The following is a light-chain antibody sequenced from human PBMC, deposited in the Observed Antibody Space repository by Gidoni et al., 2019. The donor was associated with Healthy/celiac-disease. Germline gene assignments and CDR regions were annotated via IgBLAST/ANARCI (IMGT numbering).Light chain of an antibody. CDR2: SAS. Sequence: EIVLTQSPGTLSLSQGERATLSCRASQSVTSGYLAWFQQRPGQAPTLLIHSASTRATGIPDRFSGSGSGTDFTLTISSLEPEDFAMYYCQHYGTSFWTFGQGTKV. J-gene: IGKJ1*01. CDR1: QSVTSGY. V-gene: IGKV3-20*01. CDR3: QHYGTSFWT.